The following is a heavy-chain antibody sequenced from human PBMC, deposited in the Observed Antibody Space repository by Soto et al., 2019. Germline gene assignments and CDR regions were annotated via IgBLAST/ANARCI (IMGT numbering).Heavy chain of an antibody. CDR1: GGSISSGGYY. CDR3: AGDRDATMSFDY. V-gene: IGHV4-31*03. CDR2: IYYSGST. J-gene: IGHJ4*02. D-gene: IGHD5-12*01. Sequence: SETLSLTCTVSGGSISSGGYYWSWIRQHPGKGLEWIGYIYYSGSTYYNPSLKSRVTISVDTSKNQFSLKLSSVTAADTAVYYCAGDRDATMSFDYWGQGTLVTVSS.